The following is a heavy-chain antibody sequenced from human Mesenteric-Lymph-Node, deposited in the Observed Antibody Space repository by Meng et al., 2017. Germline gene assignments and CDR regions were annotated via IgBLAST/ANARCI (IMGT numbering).Heavy chain of an antibody. J-gene: IGHJ6*02. CDR1: GGSISSYY. V-gene: IGHV4-4*07. CDR2: IYTSGST. CDR3: ARDFYGSGSWTAWRPDHYYYGMDV. D-gene: IGHD3-10*01. Sequence: SETLSLTCTVSGGSISSYYWSWIRQPAGKGLEWIGRIYTSGSTNYNPSLKSRVTMSVDTSKNQFSLKLSSVTAADTAVYYCARDFYGSGSWTAWRPDHYYYGMDVWGQGTTVTVSS.